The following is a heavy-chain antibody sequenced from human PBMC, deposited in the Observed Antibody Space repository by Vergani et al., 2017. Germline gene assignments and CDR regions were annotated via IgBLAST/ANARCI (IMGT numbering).Heavy chain of an antibody. CDR3: ARPVYPSGYFDY. CDR1: GFTVSSNY. D-gene: IGHD1-14*01. V-gene: IGHV3-53*02. J-gene: IGHJ4*02. Sequence: EVQLVETGGGLIQPGGSLRLSCAASGFTVSSNYMSWVRQAPGKGLEWVSVIYSGGGTYYADSVKGRFTISRDHSKNTLYLQMNNLRAEDTAMYYCARPVYPSGYFDYWGQGTLVTVSS. CDR2: IYSGGGT.